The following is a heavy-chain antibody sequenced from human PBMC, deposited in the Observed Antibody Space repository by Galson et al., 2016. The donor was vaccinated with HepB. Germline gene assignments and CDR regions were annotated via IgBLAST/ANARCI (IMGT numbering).Heavy chain of an antibody. D-gene: IGHD5-18*01. CDR1: GGSFSGYY. CDR3: ARGGRQLRYSFGYFPYYFDY. Sequence: LTCAVYGGSFSGYYWSWIRQPPGKGLEWIGEINHSGSTNYNPSLKSRVTISVDTSKNQFFLKLSSVTAADTAVYYCARGGRQLRYSFGYFPYYFDYWGQGTLVTVSS. J-gene: IGHJ4*02. V-gene: IGHV4-34*01. CDR2: INHSGST.